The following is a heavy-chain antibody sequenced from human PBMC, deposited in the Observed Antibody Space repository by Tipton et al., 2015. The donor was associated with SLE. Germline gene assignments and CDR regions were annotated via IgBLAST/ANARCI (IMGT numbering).Heavy chain of an antibody. D-gene: IGHD1-1*01. V-gene: IGHV3-23*01. Sequence: SLRLSCAASGFTFSSYAMSWVRQAPGKGLEWVSAISGSGGSTYYADSVKGRFTIARDNSKNTLYLQMNSLRADDTAVYYCATQGAGTTGSDYWGKGTLVTVSS. J-gene: IGHJ4*02. CDR3: ATQGAGTTGSDY. CDR1: GFTFSSYA. CDR2: ISGSGGST.